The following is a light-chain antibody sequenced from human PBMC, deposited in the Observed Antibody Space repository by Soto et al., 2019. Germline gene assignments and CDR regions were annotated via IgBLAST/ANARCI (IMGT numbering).Light chain of an antibody. V-gene: IGKV3-20*01. J-gene: IGKJ1*01. CDR1: QSVSSNY. CDR3: QQYGSSLKWT. CDR2: GAS. Sequence: EIVLTQSPGTLSLSPGERATLSCRASQSVSSNYLAWYQQKPGQAPRLLIYGASSRATGIPDRFSGSGSGTDFTLTISRLEPEDFAVYYCQQYGSSLKWTFGQGTKVDIK.